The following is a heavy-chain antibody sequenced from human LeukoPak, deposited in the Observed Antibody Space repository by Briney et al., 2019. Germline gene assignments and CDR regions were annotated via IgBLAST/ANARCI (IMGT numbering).Heavy chain of an antibody. V-gene: IGHV4-39*01. Sequence: PSETLSLTCNVSGGSISSSSYYWGWIRQPPGKGLECIGIIYYSGSTYYNPFLKSRATISVDTSKNQFSLKLSSVTAADTAVYYCARLARGSGYAFGIWGQGTMVTVSS. CDR2: IYYSGST. D-gene: IGHD3-22*01. CDR3: ARLARGSGYAFGI. J-gene: IGHJ3*02. CDR1: GGSISSSSYY.